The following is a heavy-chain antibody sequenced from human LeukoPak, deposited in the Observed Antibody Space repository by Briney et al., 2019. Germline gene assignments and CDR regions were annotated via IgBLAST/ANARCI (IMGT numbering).Heavy chain of an antibody. J-gene: IGHJ4*02. CDR1: GGSISSSSYF. D-gene: IGHD2-21*02. V-gene: IGHV4-39*07. CDR2: IYYRGST. CDR3: ARVSGYCGGDCFFDS. Sequence: SETLSLTCTVSGGSISSSSYFWGWLRQPPGKRLEWIGSIYYRGSTYYNPSPKSRVTISVDTSKNQFSLKLSSVTAADTAVYYCARVSGYCGGDCFFDSWGQGTLVTVSS.